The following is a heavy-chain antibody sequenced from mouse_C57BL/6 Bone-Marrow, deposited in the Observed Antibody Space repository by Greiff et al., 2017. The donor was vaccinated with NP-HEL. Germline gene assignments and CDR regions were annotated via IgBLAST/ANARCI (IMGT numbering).Heavy chain of an antibody. D-gene: IGHD1-1*01. V-gene: IGHV10-3*01. CDR3: VRERGTVVAGDY. CDR1: GFTFNTYA. J-gene: IGHJ4*01. Sequence: EVKVEESGGGLVQPKGSLKLSCAASGFTFNTYAMHWVRQAPGKGLEWVARIRRKSSNYATYYADSVKDRFTISRDDSQSMLYLQMNNLKTEDTAMYYCVRERGTVVAGDYWGQGTSVTVSS. CDR2: IRRKSSNYAT.